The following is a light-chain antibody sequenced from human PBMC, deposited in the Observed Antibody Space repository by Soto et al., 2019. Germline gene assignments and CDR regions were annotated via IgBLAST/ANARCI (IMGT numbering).Light chain of an antibody. CDR3: SSYTSSSTPWV. Sequence: QSVLTQPTSVSGSPGQSITISCTGTSSDFGGYNYVSWYQHHPGKAPKLMICDVSDRPSGVSNRFSGSKSGNTASLTISGLQAEDEADYYCSSYTSSSTPWVFGTGTEVTVL. CDR2: DVS. CDR1: SSDFGGYNY. V-gene: IGLV2-14*03. J-gene: IGLJ1*01.